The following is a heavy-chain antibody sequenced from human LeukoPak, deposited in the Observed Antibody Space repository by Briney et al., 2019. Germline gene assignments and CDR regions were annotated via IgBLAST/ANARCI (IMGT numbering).Heavy chain of an antibody. J-gene: IGHJ4*02. CDR2: IIPIFGTA. CDR1: GGTFSSYA. Sequence: SVKVSCKASGGTFSSYAISWVRQAPGQGLEWMGGIIPIFGTANYAQKFQGRVTITADESTSTAYMELSSLRSEGTAVYYCATSFYGSGSYYHDYWGQGTLVTVSS. V-gene: IGHV1-69*01. CDR3: ATSFYGSGSYYHDY. D-gene: IGHD3-10*01.